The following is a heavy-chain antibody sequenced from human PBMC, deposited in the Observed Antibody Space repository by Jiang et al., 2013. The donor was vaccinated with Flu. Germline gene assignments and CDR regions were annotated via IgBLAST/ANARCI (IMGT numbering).Heavy chain of an antibody. Sequence: GSGLVKPSETLSLTCTVSGGSINNYYWNWIRQPAGKGLEWIGRIYASGSTNYNPSLKSRVTLSVDTSKSQFSLNLSSVTAADTAVYYCARDQGGYSYFDSWGQGTLVTVSS. CDR1: GGSINNYY. D-gene: IGHD5-12*01. J-gene: IGHJ4*02. V-gene: IGHV4-4*07. CDR2: IYASGST. CDR3: ARDQGGYSYFDS.